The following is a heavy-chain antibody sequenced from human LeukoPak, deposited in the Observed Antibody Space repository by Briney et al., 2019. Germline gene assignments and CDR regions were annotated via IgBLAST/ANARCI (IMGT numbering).Heavy chain of an antibody. CDR3: GSGPNWFDP. J-gene: IGHJ5*02. CDR2: INHSGST. CDR1: GGSFSGYY. Sequence: SETLSLTCAAYGGSFSGYYWSWIRQPPGKGLEWIGEINHSGSTNYNPSLKSRVTISVDTSKNQFSLKLSSVTAADTAVYYCGSGPNWFDPWGQGTLVTVSS. V-gene: IGHV4-34*01.